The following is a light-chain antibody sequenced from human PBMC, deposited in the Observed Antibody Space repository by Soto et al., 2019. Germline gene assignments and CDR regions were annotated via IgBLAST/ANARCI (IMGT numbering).Light chain of an antibody. V-gene: IGKV3-15*01. J-gene: IGKJ3*01. CDR3: QEYSKWPLFT. CDR1: QSVSTN. CDR2: AAS. Sequence: EIVVTQSPGILSVSPGDRATLSCRASQSVSTNLAWYQQKPGQAPTLRIYAASTRATGIPARFTGSGSGTDFTLTIASLQSEDFAVYYCQEYSKWPLFTFGPGTRVDIK.